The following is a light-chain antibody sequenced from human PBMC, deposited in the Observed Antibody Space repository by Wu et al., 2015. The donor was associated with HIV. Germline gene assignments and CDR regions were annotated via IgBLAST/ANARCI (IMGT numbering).Light chain of an antibody. J-gene: IGKJ1*01. V-gene: IGKV3-15*01. Sequence: EIVMTQSPATLSVSPGQRATLSCRASQSVSSNLAWYQQKPGQSLRLLIYAASSRATGVPDRFSGSGSGTEFTLTISSLQSEDLAIYYCQQYNNWPGTFGTRGPRW. CDR1: QSVSSN. CDR2: AAS. CDR3: QQYNNWPGT.